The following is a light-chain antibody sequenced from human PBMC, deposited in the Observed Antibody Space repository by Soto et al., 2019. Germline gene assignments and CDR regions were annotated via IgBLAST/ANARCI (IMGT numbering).Light chain of an antibody. CDR1: QSFTSPY. Sequence: EIVLTQSPGTLSLSPGERVTLSCRASQSFTSPYLAWYQQKPGQAPRLLIYGTSNRATGIPDRFSGSGSGTDFTHTISRLEPEDSAVYYCHQYRTSPRTFGQGTKVDIK. J-gene: IGKJ1*01. V-gene: IGKV3-20*01. CDR2: GTS. CDR3: HQYRTSPRT.